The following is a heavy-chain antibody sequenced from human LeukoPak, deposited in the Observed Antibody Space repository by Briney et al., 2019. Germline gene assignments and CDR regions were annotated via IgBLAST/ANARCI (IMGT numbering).Heavy chain of an antibody. J-gene: IGHJ3*02. CDR1: GYTFTSYG. CDR3: ASSKVVPAAMLRGGAHGAFDI. Sequence: GASVKVCCKASGYTFTSYGISWVRQAPGQGLEWMGWISAYNGNTNYAQKLQGRVTMTTDTSTSTAYMELGSLRSDDTAVYYCASSKVVPAAMLRGGAHGAFDIWGQGTMVTVSS. V-gene: IGHV1-18*04. CDR2: ISAYNGNT. D-gene: IGHD2-2*01.